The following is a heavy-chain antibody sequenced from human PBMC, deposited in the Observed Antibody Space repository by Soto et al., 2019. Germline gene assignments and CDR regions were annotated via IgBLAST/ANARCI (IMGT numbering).Heavy chain of an antibody. CDR3: ARAGYCSGGSCYSVNDNWFDP. D-gene: IGHD2-15*01. CDR1: GGTCSIYA. Sequence: SVKVSCKASGGTCSIYAISGVRQSPLQGLDWMGGIIPIFGTANYAQKFQGRVTITADESTSTAYMELSSLRSEDTAVYYCARAGYCSGGSCYSVNDNWFDPWGQGTLVTVSS. J-gene: IGHJ5*02. CDR2: IIPIFGTA. V-gene: IGHV1-69*13.